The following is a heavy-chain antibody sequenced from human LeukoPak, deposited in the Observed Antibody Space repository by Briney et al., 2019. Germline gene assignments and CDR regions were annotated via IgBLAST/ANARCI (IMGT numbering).Heavy chain of an antibody. CDR1: GYTFTSNY. J-gene: IGHJ3*02. V-gene: IGHV1-46*01. D-gene: IGHD5-12*01. Sequence: GASVKVSCKAFGYTFTSNYMHWVRQAPGQGPEWMGVISPSGGSTTYAQKFQGRVTLTRDMSTSTAYMELSSLRSEDTAVYYCARDFEWLRSQNAFDIWGQGTMVTVSS. CDR2: ISPSGGST. CDR3: ARDFEWLRSQNAFDI.